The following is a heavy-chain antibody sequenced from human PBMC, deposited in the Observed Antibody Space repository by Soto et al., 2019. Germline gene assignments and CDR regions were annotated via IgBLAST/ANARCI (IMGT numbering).Heavy chain of an antibody. V-gene: IGHV3-33*01. CDR1: GFMFSGFG. CDR3: VRDRVTIFGVVTDYYYGMDV. D-gene: IGHD3-3*01. CDR2: IWNDASNK. Sequence: GGSLRLSCAASGFMFSGFGIHWVRQAPGKGLEWVAVIWNDASNKDYADSVKGRFTISRDDSKNTLYLQMNSLRAEDTAVYYCVRDRVTIFGVVTDYYYGMDVWGQGITVTVSS. J-gene: IGHJ6*02.